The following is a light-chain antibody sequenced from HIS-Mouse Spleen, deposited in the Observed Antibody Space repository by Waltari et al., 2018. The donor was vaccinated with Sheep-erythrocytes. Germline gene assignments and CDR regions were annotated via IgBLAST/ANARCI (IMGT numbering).Light chain of an antibody. CDR1: SSAVVGYNN. V-gene: IGLV2-11*01. Sequence: QSALTQPRSVSGSPGQSVPISCTGTSSAVVGYNNVSWYQQHPGKAPKLMIYDVSKRPSGVPDRFSGSKSGNTASLTISGLQAEDEADYYCCSYAGSYNHVFATGTKVTVL. CDR2: DVS. J-gene: IGLJ1*01. CDR3: CSYAGSYNHV.